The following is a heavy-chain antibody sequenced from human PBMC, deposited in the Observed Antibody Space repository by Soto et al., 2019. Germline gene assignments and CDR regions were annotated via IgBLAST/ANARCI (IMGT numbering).Heavy chain of an antibody. V-gene: IGHV1-69*02. CDR3: ARGEGMGYCSSTSCYHPSREDV. Sequence: QVQLVQSVAEVKKPGSSVKVSCKASGGNFSSYTISWVRQAPGQGLEWMGRIIPILGIANDAQKFQGRVKITAHKSTSTAYMELSSFRSEDTAVYYCARGEGMGYCSSTSCYHPSREDVWGKGTTVTVSS. D-gene: IGHD2-2*01. J-gene: IGHJ6*04. CDR2: IIPILGIA. CDR1: GGNFSSYT.